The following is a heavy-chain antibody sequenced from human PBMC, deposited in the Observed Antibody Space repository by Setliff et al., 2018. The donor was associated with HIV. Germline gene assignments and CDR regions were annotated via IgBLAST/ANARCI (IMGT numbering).Heavy chain of an antibody. V-gene: IGHV3-23*01. CDR1: GLTLSSYA. D-gene: IGHD6-13*01. CDR2: ISNTGSST. J-gene: IGHJ3*02. CDR3: AKAASNLAAAGGPLDM. Sequence: PGESLKISCVASGLTLSSYAMNWVRQAPGKGLEWLSGISNTGSSTYYGDSVKGRFTISRDKSRNIVSLQMKSLRVEDTALYYCAKAASNLAAAGGPLDMWGPGTVVTVSS.